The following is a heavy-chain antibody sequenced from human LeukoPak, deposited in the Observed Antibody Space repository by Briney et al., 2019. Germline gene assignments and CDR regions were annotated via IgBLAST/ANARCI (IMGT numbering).Heavy chain of an antibody. CDR1: GGSISSGSYY. D-gene: IGHD4-11*01. Sequence: SETLSLTCTVSGGSISSGSYYWSWIRQPAGKGLEWIGRIYTSGSTNYNPSLKSRVTISVDTSKNQFSLKLSSVTAADTAVYYCATLTTVTTAYRPYYYYYYMDVWGKGTTVTVSS. V-gene: IGHV4-61*02. J-gene: IGHJ6*03. CDR3: ATLTTVTTAYRPYYYYYYMDV. CDR2: IYTSGST.